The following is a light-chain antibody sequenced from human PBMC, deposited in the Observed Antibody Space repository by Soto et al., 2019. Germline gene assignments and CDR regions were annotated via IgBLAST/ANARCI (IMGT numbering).Light chain of an antibody. CDR1: SSDVGGYNY. CDR2: EVN. CDR3: GTWDSSLSAYV. J-gene: IGLJ1*01. V-gene: IGLV2-8*01. Sequence: QTVLTQPPSASGSPGQSVTISCTGTSSDVGGYNYVSWYQQHPGKAPKVMIYEVNKRPSGLPDRFSGSKSGNTASLTVSGLQAEDEADYYRGTWDSSLSAYVFGTGTKVTAL.